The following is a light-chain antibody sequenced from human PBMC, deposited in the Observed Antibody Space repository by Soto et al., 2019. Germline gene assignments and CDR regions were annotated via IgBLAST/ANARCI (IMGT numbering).Light chain of an antibody. J-gene: IGKJ4*01. CDR3: QQYSSSPLT. CDR1: QSVSRSY. V-gene: IGKV3-20*01. CDR2: GAS. Sequence: EIVLTQSPGTLSLSPGDRATLSCRASQSVSRSYLGWYQQKPGQAPRLLIYGASNRATGIPDRFSGSGSGTDFTLTISRLEPEDYAVYYCQQYSSSPLTFGGGTKVDIK.